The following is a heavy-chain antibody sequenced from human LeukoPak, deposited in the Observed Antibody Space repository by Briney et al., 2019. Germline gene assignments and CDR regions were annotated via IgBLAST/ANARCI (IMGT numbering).Heavy chain of an antibody. CDR2: IRPDGDRT. CDR3: AREQSGTRGWYTVDY. Sequence: GGSLRLSCAASGFTFSTYAITWVRQGPGKGLEWVSAIRPDGDRTYYTDSVRGRFTISRDNSRDTVYLQVNSLRVEDTAVYYSAREQSGTRGWYTVDYWGQGTLVTVSS. D-gene: IGHD6-19*01. CDR1: GFTFSTYA. J-gene: IGHJ4*02. V-gene: IGHV3-23*01.